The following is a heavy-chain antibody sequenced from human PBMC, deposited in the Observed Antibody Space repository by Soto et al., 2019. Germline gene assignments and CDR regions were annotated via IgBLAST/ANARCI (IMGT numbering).Heavy chain of an antibody. J-gene: IGHJ3*02. CDR2: IYHSGST. Sequence: QVQLQESGPGLVKPSGTLSLTCAVSGGSISTNNWWSWVRQPPGKGLEWIGEIYHSGSTNYNPSLRSRVTISVDKSKNQFSLNLSSVTAVDTAVYYCATQIFRVVTSWWNDAFDIWGQGTMVTVSS. CDR1: GGSISTNNW. D-gene: IGHD3-3*01. V-gene: IGHV4-4*02. CDR3: ATQIFRVVTSWWNDAFDI.